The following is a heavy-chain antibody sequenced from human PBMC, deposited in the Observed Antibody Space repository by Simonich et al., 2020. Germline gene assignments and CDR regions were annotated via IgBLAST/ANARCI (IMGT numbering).Heavy chain of an antibody. J-gene: IGHJ4*02. CDR1: GFTFSSYA. Sequence: EVQLLESGGGLVQPGGSLRLSCSASGFTFSSYAMSWVRQAPGKGREWVLTISGSCGSTYYADSVKGRFTISRDNSKNTRYLQMNSLRAEDTAVYYCAKRSGVSITGTFDYWGQGTLVTVSS. V-gene: IGHV3-23*01. CDR2: ISGSCGST. D-gene: IGHD1-7*01. CDR3: AKRSGVSITGTFDY.